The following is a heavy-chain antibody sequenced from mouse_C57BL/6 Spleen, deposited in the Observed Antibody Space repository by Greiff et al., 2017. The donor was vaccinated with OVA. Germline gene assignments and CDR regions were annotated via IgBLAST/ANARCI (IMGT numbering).Heavy chain of an antibody. CDR2: FYPGSGSI. D-gene: IGHD2-4*01. Sequence: QVQLQQSGAELVKPGASVKLSCKASGYTFTEYTIHWVKQRSGQGLEWIGWFYPGSGSIKYNEKFKDKATLTADNSSSTVYMELSRLTSEDSAVYFCARHEDDYDGDICRYYYAMDYWGQGTSVTVSS. V-gene: IGHV1-62-2*01. CDR3: ARHEDDYDGDICRYYYAMDY. J-gene: IGHJ4*01. CDR1: GYTFTEYT.